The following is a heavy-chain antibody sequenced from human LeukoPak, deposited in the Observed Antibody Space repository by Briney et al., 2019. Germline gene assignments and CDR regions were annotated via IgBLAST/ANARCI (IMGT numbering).Heavy chain of an antibody. CDR3: ARDPIAAAEGY. CDR1: GFIFSSYS. V-gene: IGHV3-48*01. CDR2: IRSSSGTI. J-gene: IGHJ4*02. D-gene: IGHD6-13*01. Sequence: TGGSLRLSCAASGFIFSSYSMNWVRQAPGKGLEWVSYIRSSSGTIYYADSVKGRFTISRDNAKNSLYLQMNSLRAEDTAVYYCARDPIAAAEGYWGQGTLVTVSS.